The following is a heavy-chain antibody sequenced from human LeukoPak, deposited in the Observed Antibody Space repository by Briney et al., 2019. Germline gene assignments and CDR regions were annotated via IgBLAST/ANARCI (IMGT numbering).Heavy chain of an antibody. D-gene: IGHD4-17*01. J-gene: IGHJ3*02. CDR1: GGTFSSYA. CDR2: ILPIFGSA. CDR3: ASVTAVTTKGPGAFDI. V-gene: IGHV1-69*13. Sequence: SVKVSCKASGGTFSSYAISWVRQAPGQGLEWMGGILPIFGSANYAQKFQGRVTITADESTSTAYMELSSLRSEDTAVYYCASVTAVTTKGPGAFDIWGQGTLVTVSS.